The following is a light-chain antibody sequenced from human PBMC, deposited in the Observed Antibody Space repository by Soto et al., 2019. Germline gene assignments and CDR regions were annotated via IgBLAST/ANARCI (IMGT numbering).Light chain of an antibody. CDR1: SSNIGNNY. V-gene: IGLV1-51*01. J-gene: IGLJ3*02. Sequence: QSVLTQPPSVSAAPGQKVTISCSGSSSNIGNNYVSWYQQLPGTAPKLLIYDNNKRPSGIPDRFSGSKSGTSATLGITGLQTGDEADYYCGTWDSSLSAVGWVFGGGTKRTFL. CDR2: DNN. CDR3: GTWDSSLSAVGWV.